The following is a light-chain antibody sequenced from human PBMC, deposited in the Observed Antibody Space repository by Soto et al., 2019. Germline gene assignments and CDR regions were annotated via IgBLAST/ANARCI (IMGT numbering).Light chain of an antibody. J-gene: IGLJ1*01. CDR3: GSYTTSSNYV. CDR2: DVS. CDR1: ISDVGSYNY. V-gene: IGLV2-14*03. Sequence: QSSLTHPASLSSSPGQSITISCTVTISDVGSYNYVSWYQQYPGKAPKLMIYDVSTRPSGVSDRFSGSKSGNTASLTISGLRAEDEADYYCGSYTTSSNYVFGTGTKVTVL.